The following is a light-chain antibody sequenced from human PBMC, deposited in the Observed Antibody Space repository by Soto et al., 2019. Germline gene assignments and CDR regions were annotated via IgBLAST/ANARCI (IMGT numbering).Light chain of an antibody. Sequence: SVLTQPASLSGSPGQSITISCTGTSSDAGGYDYVSWYQLHPGKAPVLMVFEVNNRPSGVPYRFSGSKSGNTASLTISGLQAEDEADYVYSSYSISTAYLFGTGTKVTVL. J-gene: IGLJ1*01. CDR1: SSDAGGYDY. CDR3: SSYSISTAYL. V-gene: IGLV2-14*01. CDR2: EVN.